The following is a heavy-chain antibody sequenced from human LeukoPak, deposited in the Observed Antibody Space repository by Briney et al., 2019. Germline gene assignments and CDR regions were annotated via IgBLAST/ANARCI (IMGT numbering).Heavy chain of an antibody. Sequence: NPSETLPLTCTVSGGSISSSGSYWGWIRQPPGKGLEWIASIYYSGNTYYNPSLKSRVTISVDTSKNQLSLKLSSLTAADTAVYYCARHEYSGSYYGLSWFDPWGQGTLVTVSS. CDR3: ARHEYSGSYYGLSWFDP. V-gene: IGHV4-39*01. CDR2: IYYSGNT. J-gene: IGHJ5*02. D-gene: IGHD1-26*01. CDR1: GGSISSSGSY.